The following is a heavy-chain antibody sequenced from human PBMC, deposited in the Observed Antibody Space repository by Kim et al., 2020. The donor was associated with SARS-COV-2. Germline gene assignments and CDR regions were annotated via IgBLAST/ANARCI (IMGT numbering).Heavy chain of an antibody. CDR3: ARRGAMGGNWFDP. CDR2: ISSSSSYI. Sequence: GGSLRLSCAASGFTFSSYSMNWVRQAPGKGLEWVSSISSSSSYIYYADSVKGRFTISRDNAKNSLYLQMNSLRAEDTAVYYCARRGAMGGNWFDPWGQGTLVTVSS. D-gene: IGHD3-10*01. CDR1: GFTFSSYS. J-gene: IGHJ5*02. V-gene: IGHV3-21*01.